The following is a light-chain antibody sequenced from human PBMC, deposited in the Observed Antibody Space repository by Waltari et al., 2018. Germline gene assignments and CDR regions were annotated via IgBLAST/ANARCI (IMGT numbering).Light chain of an antibody. Sequence: CSASQSVSRYLAWYQQQPGQAPRLRIKYTSTRATGIPDRFSGSGSGTDFSLTISRLEPEDFAVYYCQKYGTLPATFGQGTKVEVK. J-gene: IGKJ1*01. CDR3: QKYGTLPAT. V-gene: IGKV3-20*01. CDR2: YTS. CDR1: QSVSRY.